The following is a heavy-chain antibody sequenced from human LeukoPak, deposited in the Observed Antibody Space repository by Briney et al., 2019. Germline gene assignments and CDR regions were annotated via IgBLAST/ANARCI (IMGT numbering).Heavy chain of an antibody. Sequence: PSETLSLTCTVSSASISTYYWSWIRQPPGKGLEWIGYIYHSGTSNYNPSLKRRFTMSVDTSKSQFSLSLSSVTSADTAVYYCAKAAKFYYGSETYYYFDYWGQGILVTVSS. CDR2: IYHSGTS. V-gene: IGHV4-59*01. J-gene: IGHJ4*02. CDR3: AKAAKFYYGSETYYYFDY. CDR1: SASISTYY. D-gene: IGHD3-10*01.